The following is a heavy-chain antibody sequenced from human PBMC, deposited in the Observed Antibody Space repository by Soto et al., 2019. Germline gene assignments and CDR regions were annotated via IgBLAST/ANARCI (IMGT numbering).Heavy chain of an antibody. CDR2: INAGNGNT. J-gene: IGHJ4*02. Sequence: ASVKVSCKASGYTFTSYAMHWVRQAPGQRREWMGWINAGNGNTKYSQKFQGRVTITRDTSASTAYMELSSLRSEDTAVYYCARDYSSGWYGALGYWAQGTLVTVSS. CDR3: ARDYSSGWYGALGY. V-gene: IGHV1-3*01. CDR1: GYTFTSYA. D-gene: IGHD6-19*01.